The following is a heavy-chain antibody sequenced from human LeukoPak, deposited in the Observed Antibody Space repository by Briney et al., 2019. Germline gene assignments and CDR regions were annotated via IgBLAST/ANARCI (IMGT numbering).Heavy chain of an antibody. D-gene: IGHD6-19*01. V-gene: IGHV1-18*01. CDR2: ISAYNGNT. CDR1: GYTFTSYG. Sequence: GASVKVSCKASGYTFTSYGISWVRQAPGQGLEWMGWISAYNGNTNYAQKLQGRVTMTTDTSTSTAYMELRSLISDDTAVYYCARDQFRWAGTGTFDYWGQGTLVTVSS. CDR3: ARDQFRWAGTGTFDY. J-gene: IGHJ4*02.